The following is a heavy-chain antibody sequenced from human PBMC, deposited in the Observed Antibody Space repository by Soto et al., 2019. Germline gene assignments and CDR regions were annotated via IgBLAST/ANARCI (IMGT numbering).Heavy chain of an antibody. CDR2: IYPGDSDT. J-gene: IGHJ6*03. D-gene: IGHD6-13*01. CDR1: GYSFTSYW. CDR3: ARLRVAAACGGYDYMDV. V-gene: IGHV5-51*01. Sequence: GESLKISCKGSGYSFTSYWIGWVRQMPGKGLEWMGIIYPGDSDTRYSPSFQGQVTISADKSISTAYLQWSSLKASDTAMYYCARLRVAAACGGYDYMDVWAKGTTDTVS.